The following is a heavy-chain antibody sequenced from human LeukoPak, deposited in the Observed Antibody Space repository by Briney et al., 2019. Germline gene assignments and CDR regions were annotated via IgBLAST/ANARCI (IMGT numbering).Heavy chain of an antibody. D-gene: IGHD2-21*01. CDR2: IYGGGGT. V-gene: IGHV3-53*01. CDR3: AREGPYYGMAV. J-gene: IGHJ6*02. Sequence: PGGSLRLSCAASGFTVSNNYMSWVRQAPGKGLEWVSTIYGGGGTYYEDSVKGRFTISRDNSRNTLYLQMNSLRVEDTALYYCAREGPYYGMAVWGQGTTVTVSS. CDR1: GFTVSNNY.